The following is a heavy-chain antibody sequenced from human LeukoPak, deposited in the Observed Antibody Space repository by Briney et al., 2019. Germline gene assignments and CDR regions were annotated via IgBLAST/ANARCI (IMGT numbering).Heavy chain of an antibody. CDR1: GFTFSTYG. Sequence: PGRSLRLSCAASGFTFSTYGMHWVRQAPGKGLEWVAVIWYDGSNKFYADSVKGRFTISRDNSNNTLYLQMNSLRAEDTAVYYCAKEIEGGIIAVAGTLDVRGKGTTVSVSS. CDR2: IWYDGSNK. CDR3: AKEIEGGIIAVAGTLDV. J-gene: IGHJ6*04. V-gene: IGHV3-33*06. D-gene: IGHD6-19*01.